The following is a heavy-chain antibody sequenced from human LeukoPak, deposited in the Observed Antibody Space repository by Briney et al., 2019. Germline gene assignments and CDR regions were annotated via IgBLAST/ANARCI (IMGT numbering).Heavy chain of an antibody. D-gene: IGHD3-10*01. CDR3: ARRSSESRWGFDP. CDR1: GYTFNTYW. Sequence: GESLKISCKGLGYTFNTYWIAWVRPMPGKGLEWMGIIYPGDSDTRYSPSFQGQVTISADKSISTAYLQWSSLQASDTAMYYCARRSSESRWGFDPWGQGTLVTVSS. V-gene: IGHV5-51*01. CDR2: IYPGDSDT. J-gene: IGHJ5*02.